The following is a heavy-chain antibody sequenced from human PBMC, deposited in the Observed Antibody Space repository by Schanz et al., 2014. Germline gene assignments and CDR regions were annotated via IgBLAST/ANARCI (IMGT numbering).Heavy chain of an antibody. Sequence: EVQLLESGGGLVKPGGSLRLSCTASRIIFGTYSMNWIRQTPKGLEWVSSINSRSNFIYYADSVKGRFTISRDNAKNSLFLQMNSLSAEDTAVYYCATEGPRGTRHPINYYYAMDNWGQGTKVTV. V-gene: IGHV3-21*04. D-gene: IGHD6-6*01. CDR3: ATEGPRGTRHPINYYYAMDN. CDR1: RIIFGTYS. CDR2: INSRSNFI. J-gene: IGHJ6*02.